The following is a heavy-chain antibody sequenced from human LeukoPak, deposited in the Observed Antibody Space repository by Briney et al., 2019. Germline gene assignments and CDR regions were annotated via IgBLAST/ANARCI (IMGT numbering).Heavy chain of an antibody. J-gene: IGHJ4*02. V-gene: IGHV3-21*01. CDR2: ISRASESI. D-gene: IGHD1-26*01. CDR1: GFTFNTYS. Sequence: GGSLRLSCAASGFTFNTYSMSWVRQAPGKGLEWVSIISRASESIFYADSVKGRFTISRDNAKNSLYLQINSLRAEDTAVYYCARQYSGSLFVFEYWGQGTLVTVSS. CDR3: ARQYSGSLFVFEY.